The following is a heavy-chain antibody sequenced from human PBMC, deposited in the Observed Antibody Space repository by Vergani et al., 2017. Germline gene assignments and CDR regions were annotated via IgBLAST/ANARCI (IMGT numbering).Heavy chain of an antibody. CDR3: ARAPRYSSARFXMDV. J-gene: IGHJ6*03. CDR1: GFTFSSYE. CDR2: ISSSGSTI. V-gene: IGHV3-48*03. D-gene: IGHD6-25*01. Sequence: EVQLVESGGGLVQPGGSLRLSCAASGFTFSSYEMNWVRQAPGKGLEWVSYISSSGSTIYYEDSVKGRFTISRDNAKNSLYLQMNSLRAEDTAVYYCARAPRYSSARFXMDVWGKGTTVTVSS.